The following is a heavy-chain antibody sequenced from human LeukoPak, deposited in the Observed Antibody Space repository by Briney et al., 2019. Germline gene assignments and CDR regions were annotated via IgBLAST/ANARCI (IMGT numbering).Heavy chain of an antibody. CDR2: INHSGST. V-gene: IGHV4-34*01. Sequence: SETLSLTCAVYGGSFSGYYWSWIRQPPGKGLEWIGEINHSGSTNYNPSLKSRVTISVDTSKNQFSLKLSSVTAADTAVYYRAIVGVTAGKEYFQHWGQGTLVTVSS. J-gene: IGHJ1*01. CDR3: AIVGVTAGKEYFQH. D-gene: IGHD2-21*02. CDR1: GGSFSGYY.